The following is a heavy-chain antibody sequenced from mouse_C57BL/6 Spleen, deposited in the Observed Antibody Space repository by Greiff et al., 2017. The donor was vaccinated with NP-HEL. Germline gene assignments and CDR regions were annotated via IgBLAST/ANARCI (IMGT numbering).Heavy chain of an antibody. CDR2: IYPRDGST. V-gene: IGHV1-78*01. CDR3: ARCEQFLYDYEGRFAY. D-gene: IGHD2-4*01. J-gene: IGHJ3*01. CDR1: GYTFTDHT. Sequence: VPLQQSDAELVKPGASVKISCKVSGYTFTDHTIHWMKQRPEQGLEWIGYIYPRDGSTKYHEKFKGKATLTADKSSSTAYMQLNSLTSEDSAVYFCARCEQFLYDYEGRFAYWGQGTLVTVSA.